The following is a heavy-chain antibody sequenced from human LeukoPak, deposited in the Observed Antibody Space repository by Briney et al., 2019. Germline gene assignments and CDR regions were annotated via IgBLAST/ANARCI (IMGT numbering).Heavy chain of an antibody. J-gene: IGHJ5*02. CDR3: ARETSGGQNWFDP. V-gene: IGHV3-7*01. D-gene: IGHD1-26*01. CDR1: GFTFSSYW. CDR2: IKQDGSNK. Sequence: GGSLRLSCAASGFTFSSYWMSWVRQAPGKGLEWVANIKQDGSNKYYADSVKGRFTISRDNSKNTLYLQMNSLRAEDTAVYYCARETSGGQNWFDPWGQGTLVTVSS.